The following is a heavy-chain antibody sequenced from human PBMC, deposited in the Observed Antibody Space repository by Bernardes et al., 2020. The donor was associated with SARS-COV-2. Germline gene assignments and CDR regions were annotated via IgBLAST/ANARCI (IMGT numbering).Heavy chain of an antibody. CDR3: AKDWGSSWYYYYYYGMDV. J-gene: IGHJ6*02. V-gene: IGHV3-43*02. CDR2: ISGDGGST. D-gene: IGHD6-13*01. Sequence: GGSLRLSCAASGFTFDDYAMHWVRQAPGKGLEWVSLISGDGGSTYYADSVKGRFTISRDNSKNSLYLQMNSLRTEDTALYYCAKDWGSSWYYYYYYGMDVWGQGTTVTVSS. CDR1: GFTFDDYA.